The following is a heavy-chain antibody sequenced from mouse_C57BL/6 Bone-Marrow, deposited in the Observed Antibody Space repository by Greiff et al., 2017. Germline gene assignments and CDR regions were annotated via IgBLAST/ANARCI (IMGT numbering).Heavy chain of an antibody. Sequence: QVQLQQSGAELVKPGASVKLSCKASGYTFTSYWMHWVKQRPGQGLEWIGMIHPNSGSTNYNEKFKSKATLTVDKSSSTAYMQLSSLTSEDSAVYYCASLTGTGYFDYWGQGTTLTVSS. CDR3: ASLTGTGYFDY. CDR1: GYTFTSYW. CDR2: IHPNSGST. D-gene: IGHD4-1*01. J-gene: IGHJ2*01. V-gene: IGHV1-64*01.